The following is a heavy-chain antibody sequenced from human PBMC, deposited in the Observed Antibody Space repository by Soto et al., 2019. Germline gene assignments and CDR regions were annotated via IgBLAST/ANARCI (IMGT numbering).Heavy chain of an antibody. Sequence: SETLSLTCTVSGDSITSNSYFWAWIRQPPGKGLEWIGSIYYSGTTYYNPSLKSRVTVSVDTSKNQFSLKLTSVTAADTAVYFCVSHRNYIVVSGSFFDYWSQGTLVTVSS. CDR2: IYYSGTT. J-gene: IGHJ4*02. CDR3: VSHRNYIVVSGSFFDY. D-gene: IGHD6-19*01. V-gene: IGHV4-39*01. CDR1: GDSITSNSYF.